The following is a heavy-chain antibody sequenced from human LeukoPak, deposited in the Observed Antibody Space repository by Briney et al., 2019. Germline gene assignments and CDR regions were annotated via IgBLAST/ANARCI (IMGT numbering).Heavy chain of an antibody. CDR3: ARGYYYGSGSPYAFDI. D-gene: IGHD3-10*01. V-gene: IGHV4-39*07. CDR1: GGSISSSSYY. CDR2: IYYTGST. J-gene: IGHJ3*02. Sequence: PSETLSLTCTVSGGSISSSSYYWGWIRQPPGKGLEWIGSIYYTGSTDCNPSLKSRVTISVDTSKNQCSLKVSSVTAADTAVYYCARGYYYGSGSPYAFDIWGQGTMITVSS.